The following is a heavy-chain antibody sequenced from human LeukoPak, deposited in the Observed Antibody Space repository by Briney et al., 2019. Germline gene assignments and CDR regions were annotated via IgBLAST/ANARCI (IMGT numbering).Heavy chain of an antibody. CDR3: TRLKLGISDHNGFDI. D-gene: IGHD7-27*01. CDR1: GGSISSYY. Sequence: SETLSLTCTVSGGSISSYYWSWIRQPPGKGLEWIGYIYYSGSTNYNPSLKSRVTISVDTSKNQFSLKLTSVTAADTALYFCTRLKLGISDHNGFDIWGQGTMVTVSS. J-gene: IGHJ3*02. V-gene: IGHV4-59*08. CDR2: IYYSGST.